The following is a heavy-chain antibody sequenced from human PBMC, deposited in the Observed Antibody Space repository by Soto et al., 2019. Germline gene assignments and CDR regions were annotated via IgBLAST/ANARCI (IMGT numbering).Heavy chain of an antibody. D-gene: IGHD6-19*01. V-gene: IGHV1-69*12. CDR1: GGTFSSYA. Sequence: QVPLVQSGAEVKKPGSSVKVSCKASGGTFSSYAISWVRQAPGQGLEWMGGIIPIFGTANYAQKFQGRVTITADESTSTAYTELSSLRSEDTAVYYCARGSPAVAGTRGWFGPWGQGTLVTVSS. CDR2: IIPIFGTA. CDR3: ARGSPAVAGTRGWFGP. J-gene: IGHJ5*02.